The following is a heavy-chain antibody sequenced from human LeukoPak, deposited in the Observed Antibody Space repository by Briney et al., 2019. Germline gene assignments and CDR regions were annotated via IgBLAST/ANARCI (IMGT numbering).Heavy chain of an antibody. Sequence: PGGSLRLSCAASGFTFSSYAMSWVRQAPGKGLEWVSAISGSGGSTYYADSVKGRFTISRDNSKNTLYLQMNSLRAEDTAVYYCAKGSGSYWLLDYFDYWGQGTLVTVSS. CDR3: AKGSGSYWLLDYFDY. J-gene: IGHJ4*02. V-gene: IGHV3-23*01. CDR1: GFTFSSYA. CDR2: ISGSGGST. D-gene: IGHD1-26*01.